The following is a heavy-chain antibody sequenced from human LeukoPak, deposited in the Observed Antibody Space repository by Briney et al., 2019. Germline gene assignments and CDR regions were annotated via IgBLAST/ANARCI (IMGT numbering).Heavy chain of an antibody. CDR3: ARDPYYYESSGYSGGRY. Sequence: GGSLRLSCAASGFTFSNHWMIWVRQAPGKGLEWVANIKQDGSEKHYVDSVKGRFTISRDNAKNSLYLQMNSLRAEDTAVYYCARDPYYYESSGYSGGRYWGQGTLVTVSS. J-gene: IGHJ4*02. CDR2: IKQDGSEK. CDR1: GFTFSNHW. D-gene: IGHD3-22*01. V-gene: IGHV3-7*03.